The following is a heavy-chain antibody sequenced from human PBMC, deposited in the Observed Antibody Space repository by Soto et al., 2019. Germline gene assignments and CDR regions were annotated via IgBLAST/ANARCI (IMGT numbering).Heavy chain of an antibody. CDR2: INSDGSST. CDR1: GFTFSSYW. V-gene: IGHV3-74*01. CDR3: ASGYCSGGSCYDY. Sequence: GGSLRLSCAASGFTFSSYWMHWVRQAPGKGLVWVSRINSDGSSTSYADSVKGRFTISRDNAKNTLYLQMNSLRAEDTAVYYCASGYCSGGSCYDYWGQGTLVTVSS. J-gene: IGHJ4*02. D-gene: IGHD2-15*01.